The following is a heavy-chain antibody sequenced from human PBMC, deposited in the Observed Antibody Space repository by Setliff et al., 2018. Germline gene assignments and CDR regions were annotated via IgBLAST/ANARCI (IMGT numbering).Heavy chain of an antibody. J-gene: IGHJ3*02. Sequence: PSETLSLTCAVYGGSFSGHHWCWIRQPPWKGLEWIGEINHSGSANYNPSLKSRVTVSLDTSKNQFSLKVTSVTAADTAVYYCASRSGVVEDPPRQVILDDGFDIWGQGTMVTVSS. V-gene: IGHV4-34*01. CDR2: INHSGSA. D-gene: IGHD2-15*01. CDR3: ASRSGVVEDPPRQVILDDGFDI. CDR1: GGSFSGHH.